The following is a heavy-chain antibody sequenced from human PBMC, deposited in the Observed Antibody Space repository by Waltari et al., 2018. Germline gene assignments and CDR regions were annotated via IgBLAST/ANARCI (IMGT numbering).Heavy chain of an antibody. CDR3: ARGGGYSGYDWRGFDY. D-gene: IGHD5-12*01. CDR2: IYYRGST. J-gene: IGHJ4*02. Sequence: QVQLQESGPGLVKPSETLSLPCTVSGGSISSYYWSWIRPPPGKGLEWIGYIYYRGSTNYNPSLKSRVTISVDTSKNQFSLKLSSVTAADTAVYYCARGGGYSGYDWRGFDYWGQGTLVTVSS. V-gene: IGHV4-59*01. CDR1: GGSISSYY.